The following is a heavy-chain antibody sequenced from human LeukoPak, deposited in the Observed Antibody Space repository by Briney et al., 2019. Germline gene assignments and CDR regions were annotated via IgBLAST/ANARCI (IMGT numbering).Heavy chain of an antibody. V-gene: IGHV4-31*03. Sequence: SETLSLTCTLSGGSISSGSYSWNWIRQHPGKGLEWIGYIYNSGSTFYNPSLKSRVTISVDTSKNQFSLKMSSVTAADTAVYFCARKKIAAAGPFDYWGRGTLVTVSS. CDR3: ARKKIAAAGPFDY. D-gene: IGHD6-13*01. CDR2: IYNSGST. J-gene: IGHJ4*02. CDR1: GGSISSGSYS.